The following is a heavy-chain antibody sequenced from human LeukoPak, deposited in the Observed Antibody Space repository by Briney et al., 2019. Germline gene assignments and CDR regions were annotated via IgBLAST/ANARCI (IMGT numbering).Heavy chain of an antibody. D-gene: IGHD5-24*01. CDR2: FYHGGST. J-gene: IGHJ5*02. V-gene: IGHV4-38-2*02. CDR3: ATALGDNWFDP. CDR1: GYSMSTGYY. Sequence: PSETLSLTCTVSGYSMSTGYYWGWIRQPPGKGLEWIGSFYHGGSTFYNPSLKSRVTISVDTSKNQFSLKLTSVTAADTAVYFCATALGDNWFDPWGQGTLATVSS.